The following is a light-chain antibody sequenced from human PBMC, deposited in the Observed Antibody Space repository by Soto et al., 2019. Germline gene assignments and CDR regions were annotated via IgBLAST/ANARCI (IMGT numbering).Light chain of an antibody. Sequence: QSVLTQPPSASGSPGQSVTISCTATSSDVGDYNYVSWYQQYPGKAPKLLISEVSKRPSGVPDRFSGSKSGSTASLTVSGLQAEDEADYYCSSYTVTNNFEVIFGGGTKLTVL. CDR1: SSDVGDYNY. V-gene: IGLV2-8*01. CDR3: SSYTVTNNFEVI. CDR2: EVS. J-gene: IGLJ2*01.